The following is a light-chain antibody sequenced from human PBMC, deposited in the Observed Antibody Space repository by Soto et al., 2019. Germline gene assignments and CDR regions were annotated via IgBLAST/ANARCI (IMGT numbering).Light chain of an antibody. CDR2: SNN. J-gene: IGLJ3*02. CDR3: QSYDSSLSGWV. Sequence: QSVLTQPPSVSGAPGQRVTISCTGSSSTGAGYDVHWYQQFPGTAPKLLIYSNNNRPSGVPDRFSGSKSGTSASLAITGLQAEDAADYYCQSYDSSLSGWVFGGGTKLTVL. V-gene: IGLV1-40*01. CDR1: SSTGAGYD.